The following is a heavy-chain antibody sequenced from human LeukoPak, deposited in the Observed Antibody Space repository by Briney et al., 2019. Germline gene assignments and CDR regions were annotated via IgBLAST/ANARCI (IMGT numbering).Heavy chain of an antibody. D-gene: IGHD3-22*01. CDR2: INWNGGST. CDR3: ARDRDGGSGCGGYFDY. J-gene: IGHJ4*02. Sequence: GGSLRLSCAASGFTFDDYGMSWVRQAPGKGLEWVSGINWNGGSTGYADSVKGRFTISRDNAKNSLYLQMNSLRAEDTALYYCARDRDGGSGCGGYFDYWGQGTLVTVSS. V-gene: IGHV3-20*04. CDR1: GFTFDDYG.